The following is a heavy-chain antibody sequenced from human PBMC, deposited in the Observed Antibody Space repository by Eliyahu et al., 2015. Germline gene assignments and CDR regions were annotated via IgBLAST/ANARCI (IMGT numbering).Heavy chain of an antibody. D-gene: IGHD1-14*01. CDR3: ARYDRNNDFGMDV. Sequence: QSQLQESGPGMVKSSETLSLTXSVSGGSXSSGSYFWAWIRPPPGKGLEWLGTGYYSGSTYYNPSLKSRVTVVVDRSKNQFSLELRSVSAADTAVYFCARYDRNNDFGMDVWGQGTAVTVSS. CDR1: GGSXSSGSYF. J-gene: IGHJ6*02. CDR2: GYYSGST. V-gene: IGHV4-39*01.